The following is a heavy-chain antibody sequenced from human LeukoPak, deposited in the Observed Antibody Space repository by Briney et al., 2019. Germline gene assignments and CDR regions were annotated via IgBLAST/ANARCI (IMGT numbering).Heavy chain of an antibody. V-gene: IGHV3-23*01. J-gene: IGHJ4*02. CDR3: ANMFISLGYNDASHVTYFDY. D-gene: IGHD3-16*01. CDR2: VSNSGANT. Sequence: PGGSLRLSCAASGFTSGSYGMSWVRQAPGKGLEWVSSVSNSGANTYYADSVKGRFTISRDNSKNTLSLQMNSLRAEDTAVYYCANMFISLGYNDASHVTYFDYWGQGTLVTVSS. CDR1: GFTSGSYG.